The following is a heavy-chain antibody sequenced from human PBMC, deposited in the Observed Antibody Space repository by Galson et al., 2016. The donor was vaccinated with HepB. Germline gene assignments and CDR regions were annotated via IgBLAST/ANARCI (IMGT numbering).Heavy chain of an antibody. D-gene: IGHD3-16*02. CDR3: TELSYLGFDI. J-gene: IGHJ3*02. V-gene: IGHV3-7*01. Sequence: SLRLSCAASGFTFRNYWMTWVRQAPGKGLEWVAHIRQDGTENSYVDSAKGRFTISRDNAKNSLYLQMSSLGVEDTGVYYCTELSYLGFDIWGQGTMVTVPP. CDR1: GFTFRNYW. CDR2: IRQDGTEN.